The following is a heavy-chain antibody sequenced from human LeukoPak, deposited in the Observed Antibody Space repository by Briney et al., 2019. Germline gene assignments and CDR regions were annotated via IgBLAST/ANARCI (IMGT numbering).Heavy chain of an antibody. D-gene: IGHD6-19*01. Sequence: RTSETLSLTCTVPGGSISSYYWSWIRQPPGKGLEWIGYIYYSGSTNYNPSLKSRVTISVDTSKNQFSLKLSSVTAADTAVYYCARARYSSGWYTVNYFDYWGQGTLVTVSS. CDR2: IYYSGST. J-gene: IGHJ4*02. V-gene: IGHV4-59*01. CDR1: GGSISSYY. CDR3: ARARYSSGWYTVNYFDY.